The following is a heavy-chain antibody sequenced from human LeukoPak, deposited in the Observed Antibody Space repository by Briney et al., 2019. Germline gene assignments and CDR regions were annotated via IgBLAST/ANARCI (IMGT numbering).Heavy chain of an antibody. D-gene: IGHD1-20*01. CDR1: RYSFTSYW. CDR2: IYPGDSDT. V-gene: IGHV5-51*01. J-gene: IGHJ4*02. Sequence: GASLQTSTKGSRYSFTSYWIGWVRQMAGKGLECMGIIYPGDSDTRYSPSFQGQVIISADKSISTAYLQWSSLKASDTAMYYCARRINGMFYFDYWGQGTLVTVSS. CDR3: ARRINGMFYFDY.